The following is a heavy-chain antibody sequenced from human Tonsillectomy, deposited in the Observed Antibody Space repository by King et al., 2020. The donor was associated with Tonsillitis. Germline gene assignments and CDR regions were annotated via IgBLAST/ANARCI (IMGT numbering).Heavy chain of an antibody. CDR2: INSNSGGT. CDR3: ARPFNWVSVISGFDL. D-gene: IGHD7-27*01. J-gene: IGHJ3*01. V-gene: IGHV1-2*02. CDR1: GYTFTAYY. Sequence: VQLVESGAEVKKPGASVKVSCKASGYTFTAYYIYWVRQAPGQGLEWMGWINSNSGGTNYAQNFQGRVTMTRDTSISTAYMELSRLRSDDTAVYYCARPFNWVSVISGFDLWGQGTMVTVSS.